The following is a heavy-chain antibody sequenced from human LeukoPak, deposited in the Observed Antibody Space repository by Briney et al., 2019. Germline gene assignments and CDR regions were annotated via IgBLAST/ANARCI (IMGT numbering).Heavy chain of an antibody. V-gene: IGHV1-8*01. CDR3: AVGYCSGGSCSVVKY. CDR1: GYTFTSYD. D-gene: IGHD2-15*01. CDR2: MNPNSGNT. J-gene: IGHJ4*02. Sequence: ASVKVSCKASGYTFTSYDISWVRQATGQGLEWMGWMNPNSGNTGYAQKFQGRVTMTRNTSISAAYMELSSLRSEDTAVYYCAVGYCSGGSCSVVKYWGQGTLVTVSS.